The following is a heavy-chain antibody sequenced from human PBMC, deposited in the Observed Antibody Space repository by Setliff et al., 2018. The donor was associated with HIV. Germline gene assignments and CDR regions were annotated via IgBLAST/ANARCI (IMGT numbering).Heavy chain of an antibody. V-gene: IGHV3-30*06. Sequence: PGGSLRLSCAASGFTFSSYGMHWVRQAPGKGLEWVAVISYDGSNKYYADSVKGRFTISRDNSKNTLYLQMNSLRVEDTAVYYCTKTMYSSRWSGFDYWGQGTPVTVSS. CDR3: TKTMYSSRWSGFDY. CDR2: ISYDGSNK. D-gene: IGHD6-13*01. J-gene: IGHJ4*02. CDR1: GFTFSSYG.